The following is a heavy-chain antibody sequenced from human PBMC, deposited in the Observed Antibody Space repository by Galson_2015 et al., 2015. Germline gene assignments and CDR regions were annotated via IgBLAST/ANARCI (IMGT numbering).Heavy chain of an antibody. Sequence: ISSGYYWGWIRQPPGKGLEWIGSIYHSGSTYYNPSLKSRVTISVDTSKNQFSLKLSSVTAADTAVYYCANSESGWPPYYFDYWGQGTLVTVSS. CDR1: ISSGYY. D-gene: IGHD6-19*01. CDR3: ANSESGWPPYYFDY. CDR2: IYHSGST. V-gene: IGHV4-38-2*01. J-gene: IGHJ4*02.